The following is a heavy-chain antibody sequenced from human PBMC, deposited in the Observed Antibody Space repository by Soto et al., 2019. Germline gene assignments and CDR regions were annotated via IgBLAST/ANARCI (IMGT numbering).Heavy chain of an antibody. CDR2: ISSSSSYI. V-gene: IGHV3-21*01. CDR1: GFTFSSYS. Sequence: EVQLAESGGGLVKPGGSLRLSCAASGFTFSSYSMNWVRQAPGKGLEWVSSISSSSSYIYYADSVKGRFTISRDNAKNSLYLQMNSLRAEDTAVYYCARVGYSGYDSPFDYWGQGTLVTVSS. CDR3: ARVGYSGYDSPFDY. J-gene: IGHJ4*02. D-gene: IGHD5-12*01.